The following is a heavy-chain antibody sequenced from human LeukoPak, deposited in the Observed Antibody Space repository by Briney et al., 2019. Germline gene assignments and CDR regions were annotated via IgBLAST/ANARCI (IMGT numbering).Heavy chain of an antibody. V-gene: IGHV4-59*01. J-gene: IGHJ4*02. Sequence: KSSETLSLTCTVSGGSISGYYWSWIRQPPGKGLEWIAYMYYSGNTNYNPSLKSRVTMSVDTSKNQFSLKLSSVTAADTAVYYCARINYYDSSGYYSTFDYWGQGTLVTVSS. CDR2: MYYSGNT. CDR1: GGSISGYY. CDR3: ARINYYDSSGYYSTFDY. D-gene: IGHD3-22*01.